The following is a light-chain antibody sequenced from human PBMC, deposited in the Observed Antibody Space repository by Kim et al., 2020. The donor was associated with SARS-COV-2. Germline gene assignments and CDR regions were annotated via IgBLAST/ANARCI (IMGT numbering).Light chain of an antibody. CDR2: GAS. J-gene: IGKJ2*01. V-gene: IGKV3-15*01. CDR3: QQYNNWPLYT. CDR1: QSVSSN. Sequence: SQGERATLSCRASQSVSSNFAWYQQKPGQAPRLLIYGASTRATGIPARFSGSGSGTEFTLTISSLQSEDFAVYYCQQYNNWPLYTFGQGTKLEI.